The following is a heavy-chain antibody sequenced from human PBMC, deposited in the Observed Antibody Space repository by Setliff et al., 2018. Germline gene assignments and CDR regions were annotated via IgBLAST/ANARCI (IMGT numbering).Heavy chain of an antibody. D-gene: IGHD2-2*01. CDR2: ISGYNGYT. CDR1: GYTFTDYY. CDR3: VRDRAAIVVGPPTAAFDI. J-gene: IGHJ3*02. V-gene: IGHV1-18*04. Sequence: GASVKVSCKASGYTFTDYYMNWVRQAPGQGLEWMGWISGYNGYTVYAQKLQGRVTLTTDTSTGTAYMEVRSLRSGDTAQYYCVRDRAAIVVGPPTAAFDIWGQGTMVTVSS.